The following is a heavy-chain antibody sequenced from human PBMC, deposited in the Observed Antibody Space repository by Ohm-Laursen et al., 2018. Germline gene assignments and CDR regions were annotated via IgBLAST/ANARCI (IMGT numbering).Heavy chain of an antibody. D-gene: IGHD3-10*01. J-gene: IGHJ5*02. V-gene: IGHV1-8*02. CDR1: GYTFTGYY. CDR3: ARGGRRWFGVS. CDR2: MNPNSGNT. Sequence: SSVKVSCKASGYTFTGYYMHWVRQAPGQGLEWMGWMNPNSGNTGYAQKFQGRVTMTRNTSISTAYMELSSLRSEDTAVYYCARGGRRWFGVSWGQGTLVTVSS.